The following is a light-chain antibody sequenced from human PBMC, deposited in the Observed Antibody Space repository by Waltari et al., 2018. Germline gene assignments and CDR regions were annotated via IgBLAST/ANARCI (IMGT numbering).Light chain of an antibody. CDR1: QSIDSS. CDR3: QQYNTYPWT. V-gene: IGKV3-11*01. J-gene: IGKJ1*01. Sequence: EIVLTQSPATLSLSPGDRATVPCRASQSIDSSLAWYQHKPGQPPRLLIYDASIRATGIPARFSGSGSGTDFTLTITSLEPDDFAAYYCQQYNTYPWTFGQGTKVEIK. CDR2: DAS.